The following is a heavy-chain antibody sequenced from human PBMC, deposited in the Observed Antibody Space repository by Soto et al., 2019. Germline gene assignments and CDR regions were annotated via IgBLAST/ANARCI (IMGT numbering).Heavy chain of an antibody. CDR2: VYWDDDK. V-gene: IGHV2-5*02. CDR3: AHRAYYYDSDDFYFHLWDH. Sequence: SGPTLVNPTQTLTLTCTFSGFSLSTNGVAVGWIRQPPGKALEWLALVYWDDDKRYNPSVKTRLTLTTDTSTNQVVLKMTNMHPVDTATYFCAHRAYYYDSDDFYFHLWDHWGQGAPVTVSS. CDR1: GFSLSTNGVA. J-gene: IGHJ4*02. D-gene: IGHD3-22*01.